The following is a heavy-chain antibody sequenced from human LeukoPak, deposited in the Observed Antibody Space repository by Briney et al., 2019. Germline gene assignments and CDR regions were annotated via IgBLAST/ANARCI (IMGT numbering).Heavy chain of an antibody. CDR2: ISSSSSYI. CDR1: GFTFNTYT. Sequence: GGSLRLSCAASGFTFNTYTMNWVCQAPGKGLEWVSSISSSSSYIYYADSVKGRFTISRDNAKNSLYLQMNSLRAEDTAVYYCARVAGYCSSTSNCYSDYWGQGTLVTVSS. J-gene: IGHJ4*02. D-gene: IGHD2-2*01. CDR3: ARVAGYCSSTSNCYSDY. V-gene: IGHV3-21*01.